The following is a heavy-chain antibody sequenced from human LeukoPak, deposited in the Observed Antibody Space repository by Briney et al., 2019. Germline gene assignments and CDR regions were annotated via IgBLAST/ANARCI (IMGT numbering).Heavy chain of an antibody. CDR1: GFTFSNYG. V-gene: IGHV3-33*01. CDR3: ARTADTERYEY. CDR2: IRYDGSKQ. Sequence: GRSLRLSCAATGFTFSNYGMHWVRQAPGKGLEWVALIRYDGSKQDYADSVKGRFTISRDNSKNTLHLQMNSLRAEDTAVYYCARTADTERYEYWVQGTLVTVSS. D-gene: IGHD2-21*02. J-gene: IGHJ4*02.